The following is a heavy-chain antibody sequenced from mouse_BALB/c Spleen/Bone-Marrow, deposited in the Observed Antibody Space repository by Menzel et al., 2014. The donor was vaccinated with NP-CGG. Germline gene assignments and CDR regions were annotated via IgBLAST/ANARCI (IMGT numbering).Heavy chain of an antibody. CDR2: IFPGDGST. CDR3: ARNYKSAWFTY. V-gene: IGHV1-85*01. Sequence: QVQLQQSGPELVKPGASVKLSCKASDYTFTSSDINWVRQGPEQGLEWMGWIFPGDGSTKYNEKFKGKATLTIDKSSSTAYMQLSRLTSEDSAAYFCARNYKSAWFTYWGQGTLVTVSA. J-gene: IGHJ3*01. D-gene: IGHD2-12*01. CDR1: DYTFTSSD.